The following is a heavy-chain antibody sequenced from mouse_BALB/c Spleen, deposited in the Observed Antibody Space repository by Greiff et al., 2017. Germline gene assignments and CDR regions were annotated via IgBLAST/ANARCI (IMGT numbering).Heavy chain of an antibody. D-gene: IGHD2-4*01. CDR1: GFTFSDYY. J-gene: IGHJ3*01. CDR2: ISDGGSYT. V-gene: IGHV5-4*02. CDR3: AMDYEFAY. Sequence: EVKLVESGGGLVKPGGSLKLSCAASGFTFSDYYMYWVRQTPEKRLEWVATISDGGSYTYYPDSVKGRFTISRDNAKNNLYLQMSSLKSEDTAMYYCAMDYEFAYWGQGTLVTVSA.